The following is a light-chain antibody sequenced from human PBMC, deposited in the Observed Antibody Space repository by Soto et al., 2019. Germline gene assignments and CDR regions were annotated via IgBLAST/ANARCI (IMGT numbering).Light chain of an antibody. CDR2: EVT. CDR3: SSYTRSSTHV. J-gene: IGLJ1*01. V-gene: IGLV2-14*01. CDR1: SSDVGGYNY. Sequence: QSALTQPASVSGSPGQSITISCTGTSSDVGGYNYVCWYKQHPGKAPQLMIYEVTNRPSGVSDRFSGSKSGNTASLTISGLQAEDEADYYCSSYTRSSTHVFGTGTKVTVL.